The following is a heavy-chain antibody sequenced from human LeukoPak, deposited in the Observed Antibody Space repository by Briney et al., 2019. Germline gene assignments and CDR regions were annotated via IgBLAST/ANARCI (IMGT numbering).Heavy chain of an antibody. CDR2: IYYSGST. CDR3: ARLKDYDFWSGYYIDY. V-gene: IGHV4-39*01. CDR1: GGSFSSYY. J-gene: IGHJ4*02. D-gene: IGHD3-3*01. Sequence: SETLSLTCAVYGGSFSSYYWGWIRQPPGKGLEWIGSIYYSGSTYYNPSLKSRVTISVDTSKNQFSLKLSSVTAADTAVYYCARLKDYDFWSGYYIDYWGQGTLVTVSS.